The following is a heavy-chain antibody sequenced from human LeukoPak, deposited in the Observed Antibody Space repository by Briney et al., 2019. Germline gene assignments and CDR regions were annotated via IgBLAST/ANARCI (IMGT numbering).Heavy chain of an antibody. CDR2: IYTSGRT. J-gene: IGHJ6*03. D-gene: IGHD3-3*01. Sequence: PSQTLSLIYTVSGGSITSGSYYWSWMRQPAGKGLEWIGRIYTSGRTNYNPSLKSRVTISLDTSKNQFSLKLSSVTAADTAVYFCARDDPLDFPDYQYYMDVWGKGTTVTVSS. CDR3: ARDDPLDFPDYQYYMDV. V-gene: IGHV4-61*02. CDR1: GGSITSGSYY.